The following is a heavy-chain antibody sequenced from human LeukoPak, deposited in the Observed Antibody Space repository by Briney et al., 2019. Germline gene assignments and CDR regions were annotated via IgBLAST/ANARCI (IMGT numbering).Heavy chain of an antibody. CDR3: AKDRSGYCSSTSCLPQGYFQH. D-gene: IGHD2-2*01. CDR1: GFTFSSYG. Sequence: QPGGSLRLSCAASGFTFSSYGMHWVRQAPGKGLEWVAFIRYDGSKKYCADSVKGRFTISRDNSKNTLYLQMNSLRAEDTAVYYCAKDRSGYCSSTSCLPQGYFQHWGQGTLVTVSS. V-gene: IGHV3-30*02. CDR2: IRYDGSKK. J-gene: IGHJ1*01.